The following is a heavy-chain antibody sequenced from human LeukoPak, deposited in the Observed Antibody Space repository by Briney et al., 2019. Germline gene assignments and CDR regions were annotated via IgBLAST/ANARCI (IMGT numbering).Heavy chain of an antibody. V-gene: IGHV3-23*01. CDR2: ISGRGDST. Sequence: PGGSLRLSCAASGFTFSSYAMSWVRQAPGKGLEWVSVISGRGDSTDDADSVKGRFTISRDNSKNTLYLQMNSLRAEDTAVYYCAKTQGYFDYWGQGTLVTVSS. CDR1: GFTFSSYA. CDR3: AKTQGYFDY. J-gene: IGHJ4*02.